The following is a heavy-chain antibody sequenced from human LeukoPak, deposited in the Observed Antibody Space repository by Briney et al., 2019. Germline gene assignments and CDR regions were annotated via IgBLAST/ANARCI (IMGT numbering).Heavy chain of an antibody. D-gene: IGHD3-9*01. Sequence: GRSLRLSCAASGFTFSSYAMHWVRQAPGKGLEWVAVISNDGSNKYYADSVKGRFTISRDNSKNTLYLQMNSLRAEDTAVYYCARDGTYYDILTGYSDYYYYGMDVWGKGTTVTVSS. CDR2: ISNDGSNK. CDR3: ARDGTYYDILTGYSDYYYYGMDV. J-gene: IGHJ6*04. V-gene: IGHV3-30*04. CDR1: GFTFSSYA.